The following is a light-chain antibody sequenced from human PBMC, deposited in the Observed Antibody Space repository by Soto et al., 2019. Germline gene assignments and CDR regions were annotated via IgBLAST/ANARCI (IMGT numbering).Light chain of an antibody. J-gene: IGKJ4*01. Sequence: VLTQSPDTLSLSPGERATLSCPASQDIGKVLVWYQQKPGLSPSLVIYEASKRATDIPDRFSGSGSGTDFTLTINRLEPEDFGVYYCQQRNSWPLTFGGGTKVELK. V-gene: IGKV3-11*01. CDR2: EAS. CDR3: QQRNSWPLT. CDR1: QDIGKV.